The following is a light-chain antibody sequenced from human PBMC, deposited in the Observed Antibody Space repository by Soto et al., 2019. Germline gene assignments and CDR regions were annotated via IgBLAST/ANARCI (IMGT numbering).Light chain of an antibody. V-gene: IGKV3-11*01. Sequence: EIVLTQSPATLALSPGERATLSCRASQSVSSYLAWYQQKPGQAPRLLISDASNRATGIPVRFSGSGFGTDFTLTISGLEAEDSAVYYCQQRSNWPSITFGQGTRLEIK. CDR2: DAS. CDR3: QQRSNWPSIT. J-gene: IGKJ5*01. CDR1: QSVSSY.